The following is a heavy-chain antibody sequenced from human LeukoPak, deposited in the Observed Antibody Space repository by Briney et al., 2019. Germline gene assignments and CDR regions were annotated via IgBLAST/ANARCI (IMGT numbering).Heavy chain of an antibody. J-gene: IGHJ4*02. V-gene: IGHV1-2*04. CDR2: INPNNGGT. Sequence: GASVKVSCKASGYTFTGYYVHWVRQAPGQGLEWMGWINPNNGGTNYAQKFQGWVTMTRDTSINTAYMELSRLRFDDTAVYYCARDQPDVGPLGYWGQGTLVTVSS. D-gene: IGHD2-15*01. CDR1: GYTFTGYY. CDR3: ARDQPDVGPLGY.